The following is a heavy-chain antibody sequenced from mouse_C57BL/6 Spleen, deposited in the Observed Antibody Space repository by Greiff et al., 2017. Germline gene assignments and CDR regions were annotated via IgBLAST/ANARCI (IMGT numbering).Heavy chain of an antibody. CDR2: ISSGGDYI. J-gene: IGHJ2*01. CDR1: GFTFSSYA. Sequence: EVKVVESGEGLVKPGGSLKLSCAASGFTFSSYAMSWVRQTPEKRLEWVAYISSGGDYIYYADTVKGRFTISRDNARNTLYLQMSSLKSEDTAMYYCTRGRYYGSPVAFDYWGQGTTLTVSS. V-gene: IGHV5-9-1*02. CDR3: TRGRYYGSPVAFDY. D-gene: IGHD1-1*01.